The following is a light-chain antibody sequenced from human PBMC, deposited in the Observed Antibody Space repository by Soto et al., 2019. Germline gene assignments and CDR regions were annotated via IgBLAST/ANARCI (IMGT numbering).Light chain of an antibody. CDR2: LGS. J-gene: IGKJ5*01. CDR3: MKALPTPLT. CDR1: QSLLHSNGNNY. Sequence: DIVMTQSPLSLPVTPGEPASISCRSSQSLLHSNGNNYFDWYLQKPGHSPQLLSYLGSNRASGDPDRFSGSRSGTDFTLKISRVEAGDGGVYHCMKALPTPLTFGQGTRLEIK. V-gene: IGKV2-28*01.